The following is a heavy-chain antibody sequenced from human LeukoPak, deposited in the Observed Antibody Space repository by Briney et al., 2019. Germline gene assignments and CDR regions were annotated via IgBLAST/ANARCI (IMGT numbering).Heavy chain of an antibody. CDR1: GYSFTSYW. V-gene: IGHV5-51*01. CDR3: ARFLYGHFSHYFDY. D-gene: IGHD3-10*01. Sequence: GESLNIACNGSGYSFTSYWIGWVSQMPRKGMEWMGIIYPGDSDTRYSPSFQGQVTISADKSITTAYQQWSSLKASDTAMYYCARFLYGHFSHYFDYWGQGTMVTVSS. J-gene: IGHJ4*02. CDR2: IYPGDSDT.